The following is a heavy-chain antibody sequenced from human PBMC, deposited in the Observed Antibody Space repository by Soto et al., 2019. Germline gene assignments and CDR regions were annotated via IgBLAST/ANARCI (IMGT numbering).Heavy chain of an antibody. CDR3: ARDIGDLDDDYSKRGDYYYGMDV. Sequence: GGSLRLSCEASGFIFNNYAMSWVRQAPGKGLEWVSGITGNADTTYYAGSVKGRFTISRDNSKNTLYLQMNSLRAEDTAVYHCARDIGDLDDDYSKRGDYYYGMDVWGQGTTVTVSS. V-gene: IGHV3-23*01. CDR2: ITGNADTT. D-gene: IGHD4-4*01. CDR1: GFIFNNYA. J-gene: IGHJ6*02.